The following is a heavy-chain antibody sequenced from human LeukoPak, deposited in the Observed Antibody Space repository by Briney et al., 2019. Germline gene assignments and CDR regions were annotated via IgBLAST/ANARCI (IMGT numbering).Heavy chain of an antibody. D-gene: IGHD3-22*01. Sequence: GESLKISCKGSGYSFTSYWIGWVRQMPGKGLEWMGIICPGDSDTRYSPSFQGQVTISADKSISTAYLQWSSLKASDTAMYYCARPSRGYYYDSSGYPDAFDIWGQGTMVTVSS. V-gene: IGHV5-51*01. J-gene: IGHJ3*02. CDR1: GYSFTSYW. CDR2: ICPGDSDT. CDR3: ARPSRGYYYDSSGYPDAFDI.